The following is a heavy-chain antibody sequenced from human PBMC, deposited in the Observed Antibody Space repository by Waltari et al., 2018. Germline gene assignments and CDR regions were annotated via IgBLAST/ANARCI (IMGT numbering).Heavy chain of an antibody. D-gene: IGHD1-26*01. V-gene: IGHV4-38-2*01. CDR3: ANTYSGSYPFDY. Sequence: QVQLQESGPGLVKPSETLSLTCAVSGYSISSGYYWGWIRQPPGKGLEWIGSIYHSGSTYYNPSLKSRVTISVDTSKNQFSLKLSSVTAADTAVYYCANTYSGSYPFDYWGQGNLVTVSS. CDR1: GYSISSGYY. CDR2: IYHSGST. J-gene: IGHJ4*02.